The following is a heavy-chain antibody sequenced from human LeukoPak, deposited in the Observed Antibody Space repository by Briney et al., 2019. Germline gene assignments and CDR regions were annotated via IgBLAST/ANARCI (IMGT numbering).Heavy chain of an antibody. Sequence: SETLSLTCAVYGGSFSGYYWSWIRQPPGKGLEWIGEINHSGSTNYNPSLKSRVTISVDTSKNQFSLELSSVTAADTAVYYCARESINVDTAMVCFDYWGQGTLVTVSS. D-gene: IGHD5-18*01. CDR1: GGSFSGYY. CDR3: ARESINVDTAMVCFDY. V-gene: IGHV4-34*01. CDR2: INHSGST. J-gene: IGHJ4*02.